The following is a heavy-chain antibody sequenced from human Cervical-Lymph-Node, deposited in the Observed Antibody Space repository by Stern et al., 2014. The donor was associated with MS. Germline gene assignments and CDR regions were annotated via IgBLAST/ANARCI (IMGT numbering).Heavy chain of an antibody. D-gene: IGHD2/OR15-2a*01. Sequence: DQLVQSGGGLVQPGGSLRLSCEASGFSFSDYWMAWVRQPPGKGLEFVAHTREDGGLAHYTESMRGRFSISRDNAIKSLHLQMSSLRVEDTAVYYCARDPFYGAFDSWGQGILVTVSS. CDR2: TREDGGLA. J-gene: IGHJ4*02. CDR1: GFSFSDYW. V-gene: IGHV3-7*01. CDR3: ARDPFYGAFDS.